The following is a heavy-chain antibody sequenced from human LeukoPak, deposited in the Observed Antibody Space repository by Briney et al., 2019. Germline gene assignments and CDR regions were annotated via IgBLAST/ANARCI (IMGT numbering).Heavy chain of an antibody. CDR3: ARALSWTTESYYYMDV. CDR2: MNPNSGNT. CDR1: GYTFTSYD. J-gene: IGHJ6*03. Sequence: ASVKVSCKASGYTFTSYDINWVRQATGQGLEWMGWMNPNSGNTGYAQKFQGRVTMAKNTSITTAYMDLSSLRSEDTAVYYCARALSWTTESYYYMDVWGKGTTVTVSS. V-gene: IGHV1-8*01. D-gene: IGHD3/OR15-3a*01.